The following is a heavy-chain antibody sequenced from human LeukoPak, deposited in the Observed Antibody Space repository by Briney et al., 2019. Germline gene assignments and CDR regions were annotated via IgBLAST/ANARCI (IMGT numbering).Heavy chain of an antibody. Sequence: QPGGSLRLSCAASGFTFDDYAMHWVRQAPGKGLEWVSGISWNSGSIGYADSVKGRFTISRDNAKNSLYLQMNSLRAEDMALYYCAKDGGTTGAFDIWGQGTMVTVSS. CDR3: AKDGGTTGAFDI. V-gene: IGHV3-9*03. CDR2: ISWNSGSI. CDR1: GFTFDDYA. J-gene: IGHJ3*02. D-gene: IGHD1-14*01.